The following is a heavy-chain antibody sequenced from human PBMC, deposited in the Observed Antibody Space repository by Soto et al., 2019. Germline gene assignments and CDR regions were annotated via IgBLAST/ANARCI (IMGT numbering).Heavy chain of an antibody. CDR1: PFTLSNSW. CDR3: ARDRGHFGGDY. CDR2: IKEDGGDK. J-gene: IGHJ4*02. V-gene: IGHV3-7*01. Sequence: GVCLRLSCFACPFTLSNSWLTWVRQTPGKGLEWVANIKEDGGDKYYVDSVKGRFTISRDNAKNSLYLEMNSLRVEDTAVYYCARDRGHFGGDYWRQGALVTVFS. D-gene: IGHD3-16*01.